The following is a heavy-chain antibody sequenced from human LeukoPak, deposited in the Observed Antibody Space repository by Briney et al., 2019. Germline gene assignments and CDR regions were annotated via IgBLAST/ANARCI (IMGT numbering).Heavy chain of an antibody. V-gene: IGHV4-39*03. CDR1: GGSISGDGYH. J-gene: IGHJ3*02. D-gene: IGHD4-17*01. CDR2: VHYTGST. CDR3: PGLVTTKGSYALDI. Sequence: SETLSLTCSVSGGSISGDGYHWGWIRRPPGKGLEWLGSVHYTGSTCYKTSLKSRLTVDMDTSRNQFSLRLSSVTAADTAVYYCPGLVTTKGSYALDIWGQGTMVTVSS.